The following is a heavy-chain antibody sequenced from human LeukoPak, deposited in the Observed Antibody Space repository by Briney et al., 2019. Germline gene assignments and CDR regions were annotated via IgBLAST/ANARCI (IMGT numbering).Heavy chain of an antibody. CDR2: IWYDGSNK. Sequence: GRSLRLSCAASGFTFSSYGMHWVRQAPGKGLEWVAVIWYDGSNKYYADSVKGRFTISRDNSKNTLYPQMNSLRAEDTAVYYCARETGTPLYYYYGMDVWGQGTTVTVSS. V-gene: IGHV3-33*01. D-gene: IGHD1-1*01. CDR1: GFTFSSYG. J-gene: IGHJ6*02. CDR3: ARETGTPLYYYYGMDV.